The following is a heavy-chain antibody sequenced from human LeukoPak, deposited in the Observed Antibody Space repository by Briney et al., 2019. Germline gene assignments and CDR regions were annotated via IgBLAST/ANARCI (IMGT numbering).Heavy chain of an antibody. D-gene: IGHD3-22*01. Sequence: PGGSLRLSCAASGFTFDDYAMHWVRQAPGKGLEWVSGISWDSGSIGYADSVKGRFTISRDNAKNSLYLQMSSLRAEDTALYYCAKDISRYYDSSGYPDYWGQGTLVTVSS. J-gene: IGHJ4*02. CDR2: ISWDSGSI. CDR3: AKDISRYYDSSGYPDY. V-gene: IGHV3-9*01. CDR1: GFTFDDYA.